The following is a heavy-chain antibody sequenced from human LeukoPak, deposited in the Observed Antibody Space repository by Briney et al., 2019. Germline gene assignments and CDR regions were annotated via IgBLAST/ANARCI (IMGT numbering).Heavy chain of an antibody. Sequence: ASETLSHTCSVSGGSINSHYWSWIRQPPGKRLEWIGYIFNTGNTNYNPSLASRVTMSVDTSRAQFFLRLSPVTAADTAIYYCASRPADTTWYGVFDYWSQGTLVTVSS. D-gene: IGHD3-10*01. CDR3: ASRPADTTWYGVFDY. CDR1: GGSINSHY. V-gene: IGHV4-59*11. CDR2: IFNTGNT. J-gene: IGHJ4*02.